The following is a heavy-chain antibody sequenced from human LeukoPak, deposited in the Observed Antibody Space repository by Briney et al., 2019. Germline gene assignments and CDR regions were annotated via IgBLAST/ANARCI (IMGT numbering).Heavy chain of an antibody. CDR1: GFTVSSND. Sequence: GGSLRLSCAASGFTVSSNDMSWVRQAPGKGLEWVSAIYSGGSTYYADSVKGRFTISRDNSKNTLYLQMNGLRAEDTAVYYCAKDLDTTVVLDAFDMWGQGTLVTVSS. V-gene: IGHV3-53*01. CDR3: AKDLDTTVVLDAFDM. J-gene: IGHJ3*02. D-gene: IGHD4-23*01. CDR2: IYSGGST.